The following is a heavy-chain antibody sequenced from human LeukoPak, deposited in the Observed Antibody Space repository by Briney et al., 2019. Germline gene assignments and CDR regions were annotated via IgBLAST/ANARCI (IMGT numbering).Heavy chain of an antibody. D-gene: IGHD1-26*01. J-gene: IGHJ4*02. V-gene: IGHV3-48*01. Sequence: GGSLRLSCAASGFTFSTYDMDWVRQAPGRGREWVSYIRGSSTTKHYADSVRGRFIISRDNAKNSLYLQMNSLRAEDTAVYYCARDRKSGEWDLVPWGQGTLVTVSS. CDR2: IRGSSTTK. CDR3: ARDRKSGEWDLVP. CDR1: GFTFSTYD.